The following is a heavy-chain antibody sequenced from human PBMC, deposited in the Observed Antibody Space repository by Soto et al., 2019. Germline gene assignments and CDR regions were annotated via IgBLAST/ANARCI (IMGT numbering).Heavy chain of an antibody. CDR3: TTEVRWEELPVH. J-gene: IGHJ4*02. Sequence: SGFTFSNAWMNWVRQAPGKGLEWVGRIKSKTDGGTTDYAAPVKERFTISGDDSKNSLYLQMNSLKTEDTAVYYCTTEVRWEELPVHWGQGTLVTVSS. D-gene: IGHD1-26*01. CDR2: IKSKTDGGTT. CDR1: GFTFSNAW. V-gene: IGHV3-15*07.